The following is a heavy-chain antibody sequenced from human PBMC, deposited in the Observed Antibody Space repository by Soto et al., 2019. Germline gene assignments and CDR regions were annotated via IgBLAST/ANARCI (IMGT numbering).Heavy chain of an antibody. CDR3: AKGTAVTTGDMAS. V-gene: IGHV3-23*01. CDR2: LTGRGDGT. D-gene: IGHD4-17*01. J-gene: IGHJ5*02. CDR1: GFTFSSFA. Sequence: EVQLLESGGGLVQPGGSLRLSCAASGFTFSSFAMTWVRQAPGKGLEWVSTLTGRGDGTYYADSVKGRFTISRDNSKNTLYLQMNSLRADDTALYYCAKGTAVTTGDMASWGQGTLVTVSS.